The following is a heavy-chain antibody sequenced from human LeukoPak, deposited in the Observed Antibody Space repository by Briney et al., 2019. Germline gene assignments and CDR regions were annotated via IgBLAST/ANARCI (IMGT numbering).Heavy chain of an antibody. Sequence: PGGSLRLSCAASGFTFSNAWMSWVRQAPGKGLEWVGRIKSKTDGGTTDYAAPVEGRFTISRDDSKNTLYLQMNSLKTEDTAVYYCTRYDSSGYYDFDYWGQGTLVTVSS. J-gene: IGHJ4*02. CDR1: GFTFSNAW. D-gene: IGHD3-22*01. V-gene: IGHV3-15*01. CDR2: IKSKTDGGTT. CDR3: TRYDSSGYYDFDY.